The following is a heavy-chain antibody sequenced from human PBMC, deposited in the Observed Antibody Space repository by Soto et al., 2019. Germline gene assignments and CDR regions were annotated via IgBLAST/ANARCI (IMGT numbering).Heavy chain of an antibody. CDR2: ISYDAGDE. D-gene: IGHD3-9*01. Sequence: QPGGSLRLSCAASGFTFSGYGMHWVRQAPGKGLEWVASISYDAGDEKYVDSVKGRFTISRDNAKNSLYLQMNSLRAEDTAVYYCARVLYYDILTGVYPLDYWGQGTLVTVSS. CDR1: GFTFSGYG. CDR3: ARVLYYDILTGVYPLDY. J-gene: IGHJ4*02. V-gene: IGHV3-30*03.